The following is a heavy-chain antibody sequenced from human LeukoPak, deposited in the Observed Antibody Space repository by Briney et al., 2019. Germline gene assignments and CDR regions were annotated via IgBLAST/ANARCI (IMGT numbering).Heavy chain of an antibody. CDR2: ISSSGKTE. CDR1: GFTFSSYW. J-gene: IGHJ3*02. Sequence: GGSLRLSCEVSGFTFSSYWMSWVRQAPGKGLEWVSYISSSGKTEFYADSVKGRFTISRDNTKNSVYLQVNSLKVEDTAVYYCARACSGCYLGDAFDTWGRGTKVTVSA. D-gene: IGHD2-15*01. CDR3: ARACSGCYLGDAFDT. V-gene: IGHV3-48*03.